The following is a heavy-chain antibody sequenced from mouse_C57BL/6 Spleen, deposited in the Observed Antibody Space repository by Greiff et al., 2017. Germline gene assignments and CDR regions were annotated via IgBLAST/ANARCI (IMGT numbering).Heavy chain of an antibody. CDR2: IAPANGNT. J-gene: IGHJ2*01. Sequence: VHVKQSVAELVRPGASVKLSCTASGFNIKNPYMYWVKQRPDQGLEWIGRIAPANGNTKYAPKFQGKATITAATSSNTAYLQLSSLTPEDTAIYCCARYGSTFDYWGQGTTLTVSS. CDR3: ARYGSTFDY. V-gene: IGHV14-3*01. CDR1: GFNIKNPY. D-gene: IGHD1-1*01.